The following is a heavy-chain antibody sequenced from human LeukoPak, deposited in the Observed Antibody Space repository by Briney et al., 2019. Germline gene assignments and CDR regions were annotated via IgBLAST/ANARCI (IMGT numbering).Heavy chain of an antibody. V-gene: IGHV3-48*01. J-gene: IGHJ4*02. CDR2: ISSSSTI. CDR1: GFTFSSYS. CDR3: ARVGYYDFWSGYYTGSFDY. D-gene: IGHD3-3*01. Sequence: GGSLRLSCAASGFTFSSYSMNWVRQAPGKGLEWVSYISSSSTIYYADSVKGRFTISRDNAKNSLYLQMNSLRAEDTAVYYCARVGYYDFWSGYYTGSFDYWGQGTLVTVSS.